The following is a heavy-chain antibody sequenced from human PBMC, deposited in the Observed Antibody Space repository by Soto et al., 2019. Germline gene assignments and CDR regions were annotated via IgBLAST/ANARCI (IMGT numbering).Heavy chain of an antibody. V-gene: IGHV4-31*03. Sequence: SETLSLTCTVSGGSISSGGYYWSWIRQHPGKGLEWIGYIYYSGSTYYNPSLKSRVTISVDTSKNQFSLKLSSVTAADTAVYYCARHRSGSSFYIDYSGQGTLVTVPT. CDR2: IYYSGST. CDR3: ARHRSGSSFYIDY. CDR1: GGSISSGGYY. J-gene: IGHJ4*02. D-gene: IGHD2-15*01.